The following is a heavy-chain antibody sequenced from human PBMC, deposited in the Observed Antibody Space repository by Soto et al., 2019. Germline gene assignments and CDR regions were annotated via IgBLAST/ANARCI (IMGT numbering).Heavy chain of an antibody. V-gene: IGHV5-51*01. J-gene: IGHJ6*03. Sequence: PGESLKICCQGSGYSFTNYWIAWVREMPGKGLEWMGIIYAGDSDTRYSPSFQGQVTISVDKSISTAYLQWSSLKASDTAIYYCARRVEVEVDYYQHYYSDVWGKGTTVTVSS. CDR1: GYSFTNYW. D-gene: IGHD2-15*01. CDR3: ARRVEVEVDYYQHYYSDV. CDR2: IYAGDSDT.